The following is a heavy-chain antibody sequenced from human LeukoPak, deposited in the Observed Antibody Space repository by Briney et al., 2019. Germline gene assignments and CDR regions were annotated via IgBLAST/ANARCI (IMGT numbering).Heavy chain of an antibody. J-gene: IGHJ3*02. CDR3: ARENVAVADAFDI. CDR1: GFTFSSYS. D-gene: IGHD6-19*01. Sequence: PGGSLRLSCAASGFTFSSYSMNWVRQAPGKGLEWVSSIGSSSSYIYYADSVKGRFTISRDNAKNSLYLQMNGLRAEDTAVYYCARENVAVADAFDIWGQGTMVTVSS. V-gene: IGHV3-21*01. CDR2: IGSSSSYI.